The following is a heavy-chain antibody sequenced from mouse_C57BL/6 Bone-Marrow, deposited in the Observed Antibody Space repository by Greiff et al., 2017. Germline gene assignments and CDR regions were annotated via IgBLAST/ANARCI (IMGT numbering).Heavy chain of an antibody. CDR3: ARDLLL. CDR2: ISNGGGST. Sequence: EVMLVESGGGLVQPGGSLKPSCAASGFTFSDYYMYWVRQTPEKRLEWVAYISNGGGSTYYPDTVKGRFTISRDNAKNTLYLQMSRLKSEDTAMYYCARDLLLRGQGTLVTVSA. J-gene: IGHJ3*01. D-gene: IGHD1-1*01. CDR1: GFTFSDYY. V-gene: IGHV5-12*01.